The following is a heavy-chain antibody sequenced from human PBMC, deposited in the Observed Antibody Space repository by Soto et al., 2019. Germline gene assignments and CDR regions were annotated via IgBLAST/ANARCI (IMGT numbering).Heavy chain of an antibody. D-gene: IGHD1-26*01. J-gene: IGHJ4*02. CDR3: ARDPRSGDLDY. V-gene: IGHV1-18*04. CDR2: ISAYNGNT. CDR1: GYTFTSYY. Sequence: GASVKVSCKASGYTFTSYYMHWVRQAPGQGLEWMGWISAYNGNTNYAQKLQGRVTMTTDTSTSTAYMELRSLRSDDTAVYYCARDPRSGDLDYWGQGTLVTVSS.